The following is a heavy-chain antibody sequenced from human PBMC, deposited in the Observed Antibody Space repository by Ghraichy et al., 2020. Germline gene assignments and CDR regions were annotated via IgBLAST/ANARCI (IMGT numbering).Heavy chain of an antibody. CDR3: ARPHGGYSYGPTRNYYYGMDV. CDR1: GGSFSGYY. D-gene: IGHD5-18*01. CDR2: INHSGST. J-gene: IGHJ6*02. V-gene: IGHV4-34*01. Sequence: SETLSLTCAVYGGSFSGYYWSWIRQPPGKGLEWIGEINHSGSTNYNPSLKSRVTISVDTSKNQFSLKLSSVTAADTAVYYCARPHGGYSYGPTRNYYYGMDVWGQGTTVTVSS.